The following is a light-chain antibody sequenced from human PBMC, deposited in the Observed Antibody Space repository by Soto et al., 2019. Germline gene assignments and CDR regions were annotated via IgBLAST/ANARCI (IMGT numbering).Light chain of an antibody. CDR3: SSYTSTSTV. J-gene: IGLJ1*01. CDR1: SSDVGGYNY. CDR2: EVS. Sequence: QSALTQPASVSGSPGQSITISCTGTSSDVGGYNYVSWYQQHPGKAPKIMIYEVSNRPSGVSNRFSGSKSGNTASLTISGLQAEDEADYYCSSYTSTSTVFGTGTKLTVL. V-gene: IGLV2-14*01.